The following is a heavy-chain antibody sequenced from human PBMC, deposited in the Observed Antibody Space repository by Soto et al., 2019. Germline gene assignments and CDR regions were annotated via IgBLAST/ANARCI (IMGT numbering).Heavy chain of an antibody. CDR3: ARDLLDYYDSSGYFGFDY. V-gene: IGHV1-3*01. CDR1: GYTFTSYA. D-gene: IGHD3-22*01. CDR2: INAGNGNT. J-gene: IGHJ4*02. Sequence: QVQLVQSGAEVKKPGASVKVSCKASGYTFTSYAMHWVRQAPGQRLEWMGWINAGNGNTKYSQKFQGRVTITRDTSASTAYMELSSLRSEDTAVYYCARDLLDYYDSSGYFGFDYWGQGTLVTVSS.